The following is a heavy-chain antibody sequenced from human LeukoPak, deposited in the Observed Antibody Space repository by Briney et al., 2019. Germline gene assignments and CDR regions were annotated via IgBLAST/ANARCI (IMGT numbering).Heavy chain of an antibody. V-gene: IGHV4-59*01. Sequence: PSETLSLTCTVSGGSISSYYWSWIRQPPGKGLEWIGYIYYSGSTNYNPSLKSRVTISVDTSKKQFSLKLSSLTAADTAVYYFARGVVLTGYPIDFWGRGTLVTVSS. D-gene: IGHD3-9*01. CDR2: IYYSGST. CDR3: ARGVVLTGYPIDF. CDR1: GGSISSYY. J-gene: IGHJ4*02.